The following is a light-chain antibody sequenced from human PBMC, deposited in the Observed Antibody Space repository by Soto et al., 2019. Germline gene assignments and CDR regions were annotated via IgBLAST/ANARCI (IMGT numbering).Light chain of an antibody. CDR2: AAS. J-gene: IGKJ4*01. CDR1: QSISSY. Sequence: DIQMTQSPSSLSASVGDRVTITCRASQSISSYLHWYQQKPGKAPKLLIYAASSLQSGVPSRFSGSGSGTDFTLTISCLQPEDFATYYCQRSFSTPLTFGGGTTVEIK. CDR3: QRSFSTPLT. V-gene: IGKV1-39*01.